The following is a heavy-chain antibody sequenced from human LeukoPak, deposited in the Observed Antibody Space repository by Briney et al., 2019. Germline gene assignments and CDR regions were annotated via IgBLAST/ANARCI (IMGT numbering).Heavy chain of an antibody. D-gene: IGHD3-22*01. CDR2: TWHDGSYK. V-gene: IGHV3-33*01. CDR3: ARGGRYYDTSAYPADI. J-gene: IGHJ3*02. Sequence: PGGSLRLSCAASGFTFSSYGMHWVRQAPGKGLEWVAVTWHDGSYKYYTDSVKGRLDIFRDNSKNMLYLQMNSLRVEDTAVYYCARGGRYYDTSAYPADIWGQGTMVTVSS. CDR1: GFTFSSYG.